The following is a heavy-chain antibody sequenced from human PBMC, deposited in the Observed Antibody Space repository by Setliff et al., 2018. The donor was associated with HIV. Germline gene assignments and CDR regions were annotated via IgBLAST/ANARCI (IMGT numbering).Heavy chain of an antibody. D-gene: IGHD1-26*01. CDR3: ARGHSGSYFPYFDY. CDR2: INEDGNKK. Sequence: LRLSCATSRFSFSTFWMTWVRQAPGKGLEWIANINEDGNKKYHAASVWGRFTISRDNAKNTLYLQMNSLRAEDTAVYYCARGHSGSYFPYFDYWGQGTLVTVSS. V-gene: IGHV3-7*01. CDR1: RFSFSTFW. J-gene: IGHJ4*02.